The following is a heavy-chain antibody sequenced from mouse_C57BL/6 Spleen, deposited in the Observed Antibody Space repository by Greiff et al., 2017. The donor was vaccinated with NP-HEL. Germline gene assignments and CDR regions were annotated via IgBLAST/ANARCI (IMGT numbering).Heavy chain of an antibody. CDR3: AKDSSGYGFAY. Sequence: VQLQQSGPELVKPGASVKISCKASGYAFSSSWMNWVKQRPGKGLEWIGRIYPGDGDTNYNGKFKGKATLTADKSSSTAYMQLSSLTAEDSAVYVCAKDSSGYGFAYWGEGTLVTVSA. V-gene: IGHV1-82*01. D-gene: IGHD3-2*02. CDR1: GYAFSSSW. CDR2: IYPGDGDT. J-gene: IGHJ3*01.